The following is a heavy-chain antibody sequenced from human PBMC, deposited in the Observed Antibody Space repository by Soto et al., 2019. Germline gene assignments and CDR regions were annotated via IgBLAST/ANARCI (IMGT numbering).Heavy chain of an antibody. Sequence: ASEKVSWKASGYTFTSYDINWVRQATGQGLEWMGWMNPNSGNTGYAQKFQGRVTMTRNTSISTAYMELSSLRSEDTAVYYCATSGVRGTWDYYYGMDVWGQGTTVTVSS. V-gene: IGHV1-8*01. CDR3: ATSGVRGTWDYYYGMDV. CDR1: GYTFTSYD. D-gene: IGHD3-10*01. CDR2: MNPNSGNT. J-gene: IGHJ6*02.